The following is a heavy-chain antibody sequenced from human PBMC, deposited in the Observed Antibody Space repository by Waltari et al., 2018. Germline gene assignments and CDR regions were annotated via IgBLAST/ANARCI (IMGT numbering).Heavy chain of an antibody. CDR2: IYYSGST. CDR3: ASGYGPYYYYYMDV. CDR1: GGSISRYY. D-gene: IGHD6-13*01. V-gene: IGHV4-59*01. Sequence: QVQLQESGPGLVKPSETLSLTSTVSGGSISRYYWSWIRLPPGKGLEWIGYIYYSGSTNYNPSLKSRVTISVDTSKNQFSLKLSSVTAADTAVYYCASGYGPYYYYYMDVWGKGTTVTVSS. J-gene: IGHJ6*03.